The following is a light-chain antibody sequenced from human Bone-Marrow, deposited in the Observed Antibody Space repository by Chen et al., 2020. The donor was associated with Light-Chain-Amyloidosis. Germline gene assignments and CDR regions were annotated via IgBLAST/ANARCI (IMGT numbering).Light chain of an antibody. Sequence: EIVMTQSPATLSMSPGARASLSCRASQSVGRNIAWYQQTPGQAPMLRIYAASTRATGITARFSGSGSGTEFTLTISSLQSEDFAVYYCQKYNNWPPEYTFGQGTKLEIK. CDR2: AAS. CDR3: QKYNNWPPEYT. J-gene: IGKJ2*01. CDR1: QSVGRN. V-gene: IGKV3-15*01.